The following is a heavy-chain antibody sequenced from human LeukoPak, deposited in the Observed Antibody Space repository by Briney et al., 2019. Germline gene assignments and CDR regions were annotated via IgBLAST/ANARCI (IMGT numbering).Heavy chain of an antibody. CDR2: IKPDGSVG. D-gene: IGHD3-22*01. CDR1: GFTFSNYW. V-gene: IGHV3-7*03. CDR3: AKRPRDSSGYYLGAFDI. Sequence: HPGGSLRLSCAASGFTFSNYWMTWVRQAPGKGLEWVANIKPDGSVGYYVDSVRGRFIISRDNAGNSLYLQMNTLRAEDTAVYYCAKRPRDSSGYYLGAFDIWGQGTMVTVSS. J-gene: IGHJ3*02.